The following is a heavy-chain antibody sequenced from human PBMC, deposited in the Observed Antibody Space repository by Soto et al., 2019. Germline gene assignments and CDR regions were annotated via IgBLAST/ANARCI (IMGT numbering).Heavy chain of an antibody. J-gene: IGHJ3*02. CDR1: GGSISSYY. Sequence: SETLSLTCTVSGGSISSYYWGWIRQPPGKGLEWIGNIYYSGSTYYNPSLKSRVTISVDTSKNQFSLKLSSVTAADTAVYYCARHVNPWAQGAFDIWGQGTMVTVSS. CDR2: IYYSGST. V-gene: IGHV4-39*01. CDR3: ARHVNPWAQGAFDI. D-gene: IGHD7-27*01.